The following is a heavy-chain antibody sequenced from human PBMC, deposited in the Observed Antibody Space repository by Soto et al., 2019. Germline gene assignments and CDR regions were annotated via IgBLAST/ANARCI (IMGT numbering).Heavy chain of an antibody. CDR2: INPNSGGT. D-gene: IGHD6-19*01. CDR1: GYSLSGYY. CDR3: VRDRALDSSGHWFDS. Sequence: ASVKVSCKASGYSLSGYYLHWVRQAPGQGPEWMGWINPNSGGTKYVQKFQGRVTMTRDTSISTVYLELSRLRSDDTAVYYCVRDRALDSSGHWFDSWGQGTLVTVSS. J-gene: IGHJ5*01. V-gene: IGHV1-2*02.